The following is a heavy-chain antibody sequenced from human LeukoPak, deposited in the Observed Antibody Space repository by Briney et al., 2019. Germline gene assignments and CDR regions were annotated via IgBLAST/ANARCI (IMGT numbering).Heavy chain of an antibody. CDR1: GFTFSSFA. CDR2: ISGSGGST. Sequence: PGGSLRLSCAASGFTFSSFAMSWVRQAPGRGLEWVSAISGSGGSTYYADSVKGRFTISRDNAKNSLYLQMNSLRDGDTAVYYCARDPHYGGNSDYWGQGTLVTVSS. CDR3: ARDPHYGGNSDY. V-gene: IGHV3-23*01. D-gene: IGHD4-23*01. J-gene: IGHJ4*02.